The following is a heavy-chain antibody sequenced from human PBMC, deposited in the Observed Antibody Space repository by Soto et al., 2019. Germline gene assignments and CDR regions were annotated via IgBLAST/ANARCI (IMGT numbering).Heavy chain of an antibody. CDR3: ARGPHPTIFGVVPYYYYGMDV. D-gene: IGHD3-3*01. J-gene: IGHJ6*02. CDR2: IYPGDSDT. CDR1: GYSFTSYW. V-gene: IGHV5-51*01. Sequence: GESLKISCKGSGYSFTSYWIGWVRQMPGKGLEWMGIIYPGDSDTRYSPSFQGQVTISADKSISTAYLQWSSLKASDTAMYYCARGPHPTIFGVVPYYYYGMDVWGQGTTVTVSS.